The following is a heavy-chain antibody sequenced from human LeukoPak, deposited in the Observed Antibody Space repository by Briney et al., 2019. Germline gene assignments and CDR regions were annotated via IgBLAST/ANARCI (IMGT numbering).Heavy chain of an antibody. D-gene: IGHD3-10*01. V-gene: IGHV3-33*01. CDR1: GFHFSTYG. CDR3: ASLKGGSGSYFDY. J-gene: IGHJ4*02. CDR2: IWYDGSNK. Sequence: PGRSLRLSCAASGFHFSTYGMHWVRQAPGKGLEWVGVIWYDGSNKIYAESVKGRFTISRDNSKNTLYLQMNSLRAEDTAVYYCASLKGGSGSYFDYWGQGTLVTVSS.